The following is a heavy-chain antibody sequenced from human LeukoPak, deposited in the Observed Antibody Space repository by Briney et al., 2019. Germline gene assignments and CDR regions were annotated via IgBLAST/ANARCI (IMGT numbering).Heavy chain of an antibody. CDR3: ARIMITFGGPSGWFDP. D-gene: IGHD3-16*01. J-gene: IGHJ5*02. V-gene: IGHV3-7*03. CDR2: IRQDGSEK. CDR1: GFTFSSYW. Sequence: PGGSLRLSCAASGFTFSSYWMSWVRQAPGKGLEWVANIRQDGSEKYYVDSVKGRFTISRDNAKNSLYLQMNSLRAEDTAVYYCARIMITFGGPSGWFDPWGQGTLVTVSS.